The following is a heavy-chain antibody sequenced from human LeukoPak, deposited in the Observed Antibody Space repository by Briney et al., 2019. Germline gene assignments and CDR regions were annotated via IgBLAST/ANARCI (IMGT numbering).Heavy chain of an antibody. CDR2: INPNSGGT. V-gene: IGHV1-2*02. D-gene: IGHD3-3*01. CDR1: GYTFTGYY. J-gene: IGHJ5*02. Sequence: ASVKVSCKASGYTFTGYYMHWVRQAPGQGLEWMGWINPNSGGTNYAQKFQGRVTMTRDTSISTAYMELSRLRSDDTAVYYCARVPITIFGVVIPFDPWGQGTLVTVSS. CDR3: ARVPITIFGVVIPFDP.